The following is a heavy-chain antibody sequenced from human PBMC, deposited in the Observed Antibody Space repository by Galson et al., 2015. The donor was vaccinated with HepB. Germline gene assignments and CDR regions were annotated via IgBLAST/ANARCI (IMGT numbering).Heavy chain of an antibody. CDR2: IGTAGDT. CDR1: GFTFSNYD. D-gene: IGHD4-23*01. J-gene: IGHJ6*02. V-gene: IGHV3-13*01. CDR3: ARDGGGNYGGHYYYSMDV. Sequence: SLRLSCAVSGFTFSNYDMHWVRQVTGKGLEWVSAIGTAGDTYYPGSVKGRFTISRENGKNSLYLQMNSLRAGDTAVYYCARDGGGNYGGHYYYSMDVWGQGTTVTVSS.